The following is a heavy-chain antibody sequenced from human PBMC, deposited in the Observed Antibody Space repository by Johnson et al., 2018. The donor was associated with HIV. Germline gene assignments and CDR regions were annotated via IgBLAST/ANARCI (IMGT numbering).Heavy chain of an antibody. CDR3: ARAPYIVGSTPGAFDI. J-gene: IGHJ3*02. CDR2: ISYDGSNK. Sequence: QVQLVESGGGLVQPGGSLRLSCAASGFTFDDYGMSWVRQAPGKGLEWVAVISYDGSNKYYADSVKGRFTISRDNSKNTLYLHMNSLRAEDTAVYYCARAPYIVGSTPGAFDIWGQGTMVTVSS. D-gene: IGHD1-26*01. V-gene: IGHV3-30*03. CDR1: GFTFDDYG.